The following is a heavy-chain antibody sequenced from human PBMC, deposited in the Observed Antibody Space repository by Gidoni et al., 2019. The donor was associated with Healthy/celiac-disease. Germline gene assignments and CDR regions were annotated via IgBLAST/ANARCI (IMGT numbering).Heavy chain of an antibody. D-gene: IGHD6-13*01. CDR3: ARVSQQLGYAFDI. J-gene: IGHJ3*02. Sequence: EVQRGESGGGLVKPGGSLRLYCAASGFTFSSYSMNWVRQAPGKGLEGFSSISSSSIYIYYADSVKGRFTISRDNAKNSLYLQMNSLRAEDTAVYYCARVSQQLGYAFDIWGQGTMVTVSS. V-gene: IGHV3-21*01. CDR2: ISSSSIYI. CDR1: GFTFSSYS.